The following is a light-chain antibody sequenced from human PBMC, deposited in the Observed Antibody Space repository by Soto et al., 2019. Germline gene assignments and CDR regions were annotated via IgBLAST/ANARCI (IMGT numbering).Light chain of an antibody. V-gene: IGKV3-20*01. CDR2: AAS. CDR3: QQYGSSPPWT. J-gene: IGKJ1*01. CDR1: QSVDSKY. Sequence: EIVLTQSPGTLSLSPGERATLSCRASQSVDSKYLAWYQQKPGQAPRILIFAASSRATGIPDRFSGSGSGTDFTLTISRLEPGDFAVYYCQQYGSSPPWTFGQGTKVDIK.